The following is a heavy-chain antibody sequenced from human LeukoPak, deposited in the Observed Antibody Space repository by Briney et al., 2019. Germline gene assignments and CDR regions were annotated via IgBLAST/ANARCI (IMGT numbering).Heavy chain of an antibody. CDR2: INPNSGGT. CDR1: GYTFTGYY. CDR3: ARDLVHDFWSGSSSAGADLWFDP. Sequence: GASVKVSCKASGYTFTGYYMHWVRQAPGQGLEWMGWINPNSGGTNYAQKFQGRVTMTRDTSISTAYMELSRLRSDDTAVYYCARDLVHDFWSGSSSAGADLWFDPWGQGTLVTVSS. D-gene: IGHD3-3*01. J-gene: IGHJ5*02. V-gene: IGHV1-2*02.